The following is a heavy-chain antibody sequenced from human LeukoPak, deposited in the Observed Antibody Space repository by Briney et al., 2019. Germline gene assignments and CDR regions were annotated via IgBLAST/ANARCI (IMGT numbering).Heavy chain of an antibody. CDR2: ISASVVST. CDR1: GFTFSSYV. CDR3: AKDSSSSNNYYGMDV. Sequence: GGSLKLSCAASGFTFSSYVMNWVRQASGKGLEWVSTISASVVSTYYADSVKGWFTVSRDNSKNTLYLQMNSLRAEDTAVYYCAKDSSSSNNYYGMDVWGQGTTVTVSS. V-gene: IGHV3-23*01. J-gene: IGHJ6*02. D-gene: IGHD6-6*01.